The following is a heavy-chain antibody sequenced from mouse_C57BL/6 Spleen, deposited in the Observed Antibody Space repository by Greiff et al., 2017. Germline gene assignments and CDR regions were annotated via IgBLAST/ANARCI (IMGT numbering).Heavy chain of an antibody. Sequence: EVQLQQSGPELVQPGASVKMSCKASGYTFTDYNMPWVKQSHGKSLEWIGYINTNNGGTSYNQTFKGKDTSTVNQSSSTAYMELLILTSEDSAVYYCARSTAQALDYWGQGTTLTVSS. CDR3: ARSTAQALDY. J-gene: IGHJ2*01. CDR1: GYTFTDYN. V-gene: IGHV1-22*01. D-gene: IGHD3-2*02. CDR2: INTNNGGT.